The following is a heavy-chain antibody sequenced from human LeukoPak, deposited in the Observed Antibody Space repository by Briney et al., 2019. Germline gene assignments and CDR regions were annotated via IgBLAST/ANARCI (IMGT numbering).Heavy chain of an antibody. Sequence: ASVQVSCKASGYTFTGYYMHWVRQAPGQGLEWMGWINPNSGGTNYAQKFQGRVTMTRDTSISTAYMELSRLRSDDTAVYYCARYLPYYYKPDIWGQGTMVTVSS. CDR3: ARYLPYYYKPDI. J-gene: IGHJ3*02. CDR2: INPNSGGT. V-gene: IGHV1-2*02. D-gene: IGHD3-10*01. CDR1: GYTFTGYY.